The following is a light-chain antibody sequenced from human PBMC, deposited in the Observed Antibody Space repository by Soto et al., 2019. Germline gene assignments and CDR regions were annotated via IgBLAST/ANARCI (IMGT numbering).Light chain of an antibody. CDR1: TSDVGRYNY. Sequence: QSALTQPASVSGSPGQSITISCTGTTSDVGRYNYVSWYQQHPGKAPKLISYDVSNRPSGVSNRFSGSKSGNTASLTIYGLKAEDEADYYCNSYTSSSTNVFGTGTKLTVL. J-gene: IGLJ1*01. CDR3: NSYTSSSTNV. CDR2: DVS. V-gene: IGLV2-14*01.